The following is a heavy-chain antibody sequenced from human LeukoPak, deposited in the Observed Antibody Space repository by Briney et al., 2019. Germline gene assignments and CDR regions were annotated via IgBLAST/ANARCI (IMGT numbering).Heavy chain of an antibody. V-gene: IGHV1-69*05. D-gene: IGHD6-6*01. J-gene: IGHJ3*02. CDR3: ARARGEQLVLAFDI. Sequence: ASVKVSCKASGGTFSSYAISWVRQAPGQGLEWMGGIIPIFGTANYAQKFQGRVTITTDESTSTAYMELSSLRSEDTAVYYCARARGEQLVLAFDIWGQGTMVTVSS. CDR1: GGTFSSYA. CDR2: IIPIFGTA.